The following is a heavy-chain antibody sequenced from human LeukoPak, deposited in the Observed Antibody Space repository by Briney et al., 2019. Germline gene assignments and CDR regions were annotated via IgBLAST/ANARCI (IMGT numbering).Heavy chain of an antibody. CDR2: MFYNGAT. V-gene: IGHV4-39*07. Sequence: SETLSLTCSVSGGSISSSDYYWGWVRQPPGKGLEWIGTMFYNGATKSNPSLSSRVTMSIDTSNSQFSLKLCSVTAADTAVYYCAREARFALPVIGSGDYWGQGTLVTVSS. CDR3: AREARFALPVIGSGDY. J-gene: IGHJ4*02. D-gene: IGHD2-21*01. CDR1: GGSISSSDYY.